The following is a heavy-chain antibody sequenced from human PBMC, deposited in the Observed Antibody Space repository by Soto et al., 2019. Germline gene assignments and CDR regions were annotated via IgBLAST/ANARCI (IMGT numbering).Heavy chain of an antibody. CDR1: GLIFTDYV. Sequence: QVQLVESGGGVVQPGTSLRLSCVASGLIFTDYVMHWVRQAPGKGLERVAVIWHDGNTKFYADSVKGRFTISRDDSNNKLYRQMNSLRAEDTAVYHCGTDRGTSPFDYWGQGTLVTVSS. V-gene: IGHV3-33*01. J-gene: IGHJ4*02. CDR3: GTDRGTSPFDY. CDR2: IWHDGNTK. D-gene: IGHD2-2*01.